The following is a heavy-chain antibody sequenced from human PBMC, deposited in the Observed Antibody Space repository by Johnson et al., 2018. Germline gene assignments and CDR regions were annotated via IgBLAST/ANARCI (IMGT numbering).Heavy chain of an antibody. CDR2: IIGMFGTA. J-gene: IGHJ1*01. Sequence: QLVQSGAEVKKHGSSVKVSCKTSGGTFSSYAFSWVRQAPGQGLEWMGGIIGMFGTAHYAQKFQGRVTITADEFTSTAYMELSSLTSEDTAVYYCARSAYYYHTGYFQHWGQGTLVTVSS. D-gene: IGHD3-22*01. V-gene: IGHV1-69*01. CDR1: GGTFSSYA. CDR3: ARSAYYYHTGYFQH.